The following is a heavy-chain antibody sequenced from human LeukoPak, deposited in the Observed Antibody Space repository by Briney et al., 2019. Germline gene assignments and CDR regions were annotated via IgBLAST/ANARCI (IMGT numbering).Heavy chain of an antibody. J-gene: IGHJ4*02. CDR2: ISWNSGRI. D-gene: IGHD3-10*01. Sequence: GGSLRLSCAASGFTFDDYSMHWVRRAPGKGLEWVSGISWNSGRIGYADSVKGRFTISGDNAKNSLYLQMNSLRAEDTALYYCVKDRVWFGELLNPLFDNWGQGTRVTVSS. V-gene: IGHV3-9*01. CDR3: VKDRVWFGELLNPLFDN. CDR1: GFTFDDYS.